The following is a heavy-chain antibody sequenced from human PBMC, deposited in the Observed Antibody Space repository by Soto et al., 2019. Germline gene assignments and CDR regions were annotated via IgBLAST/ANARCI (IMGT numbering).Heavy chain of an antibody. J-gene: IGHJ4*02. CDR3: ARVLPGGGYPHDYFDY. Sequence: QPGGSLRLSCADSGFTFSSYWMSWVRQAPGKGLEWVADIKQDGSEKYYVDSVKGRFTISRDNAKNSLYLQMNSLRVDDTAVYYCARVLPGGGYPHDYFDYWGQGTLVTVS. CDR2: IKQDGSEK. CDR1: GFTFSSYW. D-gene: IGHD2-15*01. V-gene: IGHV3-7*01.